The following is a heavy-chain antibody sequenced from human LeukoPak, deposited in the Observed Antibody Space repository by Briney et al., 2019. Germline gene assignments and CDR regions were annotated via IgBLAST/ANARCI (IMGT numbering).Heavy chain of an antibody. V-gene: IGHV1-2*02. CDR1: GYTFTSYY. CDR2: TNPNSGGT. J-gene: IGHJ4*02. CDR3: ARPLLWWPQVGYFDY. Sequence: ASVKVSCKASGYTFTSYYMHWVRQAPGQGLEWMGWTNPNSGGTNYAQKLQGRVTMTRDTSISTAYMELSRLRSDDTAVYYCARPLLWWPQVGYFDYWGQGSLVTVSS. D-gene: IGHD2-8*02.